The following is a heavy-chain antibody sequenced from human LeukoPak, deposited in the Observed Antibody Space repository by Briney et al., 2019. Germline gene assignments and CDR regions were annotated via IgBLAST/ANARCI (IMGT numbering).Heavy chain of an antibody. D-gene: IGHD2-2*02. V-gene: IGHV4-31*03. CDR3: ARLVVPAAIPSYYYGMDV. Sequence: PSETLSLTCTVSGGSISSGGYYWSWIRQHPGKGLEWIGYIYYSGSTYYNPYLKSRVTISVDTSKNQFSLKLSSVTAADTAVYYCARLVVPAAIPSYYYGMDVWGQGTTVTVSS. CDR2: IYYSGST. J-gene: IGHJ6*02. CDR1: GGSISSGGYY.